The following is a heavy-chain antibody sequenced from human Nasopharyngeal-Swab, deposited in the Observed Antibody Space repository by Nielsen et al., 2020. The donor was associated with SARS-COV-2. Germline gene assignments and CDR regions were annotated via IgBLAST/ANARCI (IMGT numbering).Heavy chain of an antibody. Sequence: VCQMPGKGLEWVGRIGDKAHNYATTYAASVKGRFTISRDDSKNTAFLQMDSLNTEDTALYYCTTDYYFDYWGQGTLVTVSS. CDR3: TTDYYFDY. V-gene: IGHV3-73*01. D-gene: IGHD4/OR15-4a*01. CDR2: IGDKAHNYAT. J-gene: IGHJ4*02.